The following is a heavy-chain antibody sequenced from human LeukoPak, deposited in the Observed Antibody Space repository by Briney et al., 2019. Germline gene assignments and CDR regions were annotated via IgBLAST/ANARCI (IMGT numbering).Heavy chain of an antibody. CDR2: INHSGST. CDR3: ARRPRYGSGSYYRRYNWFDP. J-gene: IGHJ5*02. Sequence: SETLSLTCAVYGGSFSGYYWSWIRQPPGKGLEWIGEINHSGSTNYNPSLKSRVTISVDTSKNQFSLKLSSVTAADTAVYYCARRPRYGSGSYYRRYNWFDPWGQGTLVTVSS. CDR1: GGSFSGYY. D-gene: IGHD3-10*01. V-gene: IGHV4-34*01.